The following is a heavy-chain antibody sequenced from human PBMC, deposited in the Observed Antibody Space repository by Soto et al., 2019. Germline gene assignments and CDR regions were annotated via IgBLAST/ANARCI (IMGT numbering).Heavy chain of an antibody. CDR2: INSDGSTT. J-gene: IGHJ3*01. V-gene: IGHV3-74*01. CDR1: GFTFSHYW. CDR3: ARDIGGVTASDAFDV. D-gene: IGHD2-21*02. Sequence: EVQLVESGGGLVQPGGSLRLSRAASGFTFSHYWMHWVRQTPGKGLVWISRINSDGSTTSSADSVRGRFSMSRDNAKNSLYLQMNSLRADDTAVYFCARDIGGVTASDAFDVWGHGTMVTVSS.